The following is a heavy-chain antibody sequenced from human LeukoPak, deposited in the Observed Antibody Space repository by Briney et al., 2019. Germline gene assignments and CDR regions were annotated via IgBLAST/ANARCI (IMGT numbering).Heavy chain of an antibody. V-gene: IGHV4-39*01. CDR1: GDSITSSDHY. J-gene: IGHJ2*01. CDR3: ARHLYYSASAFWYIDL. Sequence: PSETLSLTCTLSGDSITSSDHYWVWIRQSPGKGLEWIGSVSHSGNTYYKSSLKSRVTVSLDTSKNEFSLILTSVTATDTAEYYCARHLYYSASAFWYIDLWGRGTLVIVSP. D-gene: IGHD3-10*01. CDR2: VSHSGNT.